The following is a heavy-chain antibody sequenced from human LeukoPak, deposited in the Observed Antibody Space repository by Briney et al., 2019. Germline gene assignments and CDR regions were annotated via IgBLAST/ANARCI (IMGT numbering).Heavy chain of an antibody. D-gene: IGHD6-6*01. V-gene: IGHV3-30*18. CDR1: GFTFSSYG. J-gene: IGHJ4*02. CDR3: ANSSFDY. Sequence: GRSLRLSCAASGFTFSSYGMHWVRQAPGKGLEWVAVISYDGSNKYYADSVKGRFTISRDNSKNTLYLQMNSLRAEDTAVYYCANSSFDYWGQGTLVTVSS. CDR2: ISYDGSNK.